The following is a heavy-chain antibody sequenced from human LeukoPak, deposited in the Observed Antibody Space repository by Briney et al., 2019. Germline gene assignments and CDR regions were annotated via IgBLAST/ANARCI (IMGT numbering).Heavy chain of an antibody. J-gene: IGHJ2*01. CDR1: GGSISSYY. CDR2: IYTSGST. D-gene: IGHD3-3*01. CDR3: ARGRSGYYTRRWYFDL. V-gene: IGHV4-4*07. Sequence: SETLSLTCTVSGGSISSYYWSWIRQPAGKGRECIGRIYTSGSTNYNPSLKSRVTMSVDTSKNQFSLKLSSVTAADTAVYYCARGRSGYYTRRWYFDLWGRGTLVTVSS.